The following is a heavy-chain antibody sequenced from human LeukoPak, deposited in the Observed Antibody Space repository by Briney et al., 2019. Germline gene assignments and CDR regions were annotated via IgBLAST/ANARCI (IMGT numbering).Heavy chain of an antibody. CDR3: ARAQVGAPTDL. Sequence: GGSLRLSCAASGFPFSSYAMYWVRQAPGKGLVWVARIHGDGDNISYADSVRGRFTISRDNAKVTLYLHVNSLRPEDTAVYYCARAQVGAPTDLWGQGTLVTVSS. CDR2: IHGDGDNI. J-gene: IGHJ5*02. D-gene: IGHD1-26*01. V-gene: IGHV3-74*01. CDR1: GFPFSSYA.